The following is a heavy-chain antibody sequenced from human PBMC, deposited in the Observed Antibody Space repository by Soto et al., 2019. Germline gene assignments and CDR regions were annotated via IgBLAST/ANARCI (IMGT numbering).Heavy chain of an antibody. J-gene: IGHJ3*02. CDR2: IYYSGST. D-gene: IGHD5-12*01. Sequence: SETLSLTCTVSGGSISSYYWSWIRQPPGKGLEWIGYIYYSGSTNYNPSLKSRVTISVDTSKNQFSLKLSSVTAADTAVYYCARGGDGYNGDALDIWGQGTMVTVSS. CDR3: ARGGDGYNGDALDI. CDR1: GGSISSYY. V-gene: IGHV4-59*01.